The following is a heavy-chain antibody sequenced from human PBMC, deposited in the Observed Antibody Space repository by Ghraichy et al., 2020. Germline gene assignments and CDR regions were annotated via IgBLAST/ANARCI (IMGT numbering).Heavy chain of an antibody. J-gene: IGHJ4*02. Sequence: SETLSLTCAVYGGSFSGYYWSWIRQPPGKGLEWIGEINHSGSTNYNPSLKSRVTISVDTSKNQFSLKLSSVTAADTAVYYCAIRPDYYGDYPLDYWGQGTLVTVSS. D-gene: IGHD4-17*01. V-gene: IGHV4-34*01. CDR1: GGSFSGYY. CDR3: AIRPDYYGDYPLDY. CDR2: INHSGST.